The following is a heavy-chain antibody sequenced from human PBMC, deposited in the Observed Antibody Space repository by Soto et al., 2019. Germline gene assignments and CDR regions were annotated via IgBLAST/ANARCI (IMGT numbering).Heavy chain of an antibody. D-gene: IGHD2-15*01. CDR1: GFTVSSNY. J-gene: IGHJ5*02. V-gene: IGHV3-53*01. CDR3: ARGLGYCSGGSCPNWFDP. CDR2: IYSGGST. Sequence: LRLSCAASGFTVSSNYMSWVRQAPGKGLEWVSVIYSGGSTYYADSVKGRFTISRDNSKNTLYLQMNSLRAEDTAVYYCARGLGYCSGGSCPNWFDPGSQGALVTVPS.